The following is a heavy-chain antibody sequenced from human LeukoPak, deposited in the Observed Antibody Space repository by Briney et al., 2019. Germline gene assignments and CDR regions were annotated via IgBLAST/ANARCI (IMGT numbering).Heavy chain of an antibody. CDR3: AKDITFLWFGESLDAFDS. Sequence: GGSLRLSCAASGFTFSSYAMSWVRQAPGKGLEWVSAISGSGGSTYYADSVKGRFTISRDNSKNTLYLQMNSLRAEDTAVYYCAKDITFLWFGESLDAFDSWGQGTMVTVSS. J-gene: IGHJ3*02. CDR2: ISGSGGST. CDR1: GFTFSSYA. D-gene: IGHD3-10*01. V-gene: IGHV3-23*01.